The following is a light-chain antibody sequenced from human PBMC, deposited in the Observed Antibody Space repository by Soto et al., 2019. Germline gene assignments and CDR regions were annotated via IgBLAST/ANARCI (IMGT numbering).Light chain of an antibody. CDR2: KAS. CDR3: QQYNSYSRT. J-gene: IGKJ1*01. CDR1: QSISSS. Sequence: DIQMTQSPSTLSASVGDRITITCRASQSISSSLAWYQQKPGKAPKLLIYKASSLQSGGPSRFGGTGSGKEFTLPISSLQPDDFATYFCQQYNSYSRTFGQGTKVEI. V-gene: IGKV1-5*03.